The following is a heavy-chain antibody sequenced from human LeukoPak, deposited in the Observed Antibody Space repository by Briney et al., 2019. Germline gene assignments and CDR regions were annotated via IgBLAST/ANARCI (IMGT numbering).Heavy chain of an antibody. Sequence: PSLTLSLTCTVSGGSISSGGYYWSWIRQPPGEGLEWIGYIYYSGSTYYHPSLKSRVTISLDTSKNQFSLKLSSVTAADTAVYYCARVTTVTTSFHFDYWGQGTLVTVSS. CDR3: ARVTTVTTSFHFDY. D-gene: IGHD4-17*01. J-gene: IGHJ4*02. CDR2: IYYSGST. V-gene: IGHV4-30-4*01. CDR1: GGSISSGGYY.